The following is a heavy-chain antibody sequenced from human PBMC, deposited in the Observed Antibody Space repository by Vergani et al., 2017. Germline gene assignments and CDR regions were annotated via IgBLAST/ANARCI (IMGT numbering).Heavy chain of an antibody. CDR3: ATGYYRGHRPGTSMDV. J-gene: IGHJ6*02. V-gene: IGHV3-33*01. D-gene: IGHD3-9*01. CDR2: IWYDGSNK. Sequence: QVQLVESGGGVVQPGRSLRLSCAASGFTFSSYGMHWVRQAPGKGLEWVAVIWYDGSNKYYADSVKGRFTISRDNSKNTLYLQMNSLRAEDTAVYYCATGYYRGHRPGTSMDVWGQGTTVTVSS. CDR1: GFTFSSYG.